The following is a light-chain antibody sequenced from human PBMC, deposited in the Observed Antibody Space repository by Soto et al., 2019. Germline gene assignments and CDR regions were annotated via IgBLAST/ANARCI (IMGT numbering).Light chain of an antibody. V-gene: IGKV3-20*01. CDR2: AVS. CDR3: QQYGSPPHT. CDR1: QSLYNSF. J-gene: IGKJ2*01. Sequence: EIVLTQSPRTLSLSPGERATLSCRASQSLYNSFLAWYQQKPGQTPRLLINAVSNRATGVPDRFSGSGSGTDFTLTISRLEPEDFAVYYCQQYGSPPHTFGQGTKVEI.